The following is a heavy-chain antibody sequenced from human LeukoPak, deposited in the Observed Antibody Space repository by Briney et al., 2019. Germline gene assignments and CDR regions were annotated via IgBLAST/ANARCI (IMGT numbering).Heavy chain of an antibody. CDR2: IIPILGIA. J-gene: IGHJ5*02. CDR3: AREGLVVANIRREWFDP. Sequence: ASVKVSCKASGGTFSSYAISWVRQAPGQGLEWMGRIIPILGIANYAQKFQGRVTITADKSTSTAYMELSSLRSEDTAVYYCAREGLVVANIRREWFDPWGQGTLVTVSS. D-gene: IGHD3-22*01. CDR1: GGTFSSYA. V-gene: IGHV1-69*04.